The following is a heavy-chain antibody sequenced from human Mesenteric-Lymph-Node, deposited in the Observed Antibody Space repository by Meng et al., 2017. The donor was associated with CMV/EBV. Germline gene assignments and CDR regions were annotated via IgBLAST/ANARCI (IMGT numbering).Heavy chain of an antibody. CDR2: IYPGDSDI. CDR3: ARRAGYTGPYDY. D-gene: IGHD2-2*02. V-gene: IGHV5-51*01. Sequence: GESLKISCKGSGYSFISYWIGWVRQMPGKGLEWMGVIYPGDSDIRYSPSFQGQVTISADKSISTAYLQWSSLKAPDTAMYYCARRAGYTGPYDYWGQGTLVTVSS. J-gene: IGHJ4*02. CDR1: GYSFISYW.